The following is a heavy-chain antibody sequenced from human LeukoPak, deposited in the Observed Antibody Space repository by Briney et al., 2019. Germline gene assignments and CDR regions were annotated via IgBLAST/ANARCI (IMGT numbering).Heavy chain of an antibody. V-gene: IGHV1-18*04. CDR3: ARVSYYYYGMDV. CDR1: GYTFTSYG. Sequence: ASVNVSCKASGYTFTSYGISWVRQAPGQGLEWMGWISAYNGNTNYAQKLQGSVTMTTDTSTSTAYMELRSLRSDDTAVYYCARVSYYYYGMDVWGKGTTVTVSS. J-gene: IGHJ6*04. CDR2: ISAYNGNT.